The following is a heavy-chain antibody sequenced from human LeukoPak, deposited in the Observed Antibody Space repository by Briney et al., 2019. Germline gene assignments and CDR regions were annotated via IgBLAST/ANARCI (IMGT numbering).Heavy chain of an antibody. CDR3: ARESAYYYESSGFYYGAYYFDY. CDR1: GESFSGYY. J-gene: IGHJ4*02. CDR2: INHSGTT. V-gene: IGHV4-34*01. D-gene: IGHD3-22*01. Sequence: SETLSLTCVVYGESFSGYYWNWFRQPPGKGLEWIGEINHSGTTNYTPSLKRRVTISLDTSQNQFSLKLSSVTAADTAVYYCARESAYYYESSGFYYGAYYFDYWGQGTLVTVSS.